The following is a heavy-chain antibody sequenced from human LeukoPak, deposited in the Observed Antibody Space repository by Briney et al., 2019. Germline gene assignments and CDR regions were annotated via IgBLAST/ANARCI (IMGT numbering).Heavy chain of an antibody. CDR2: VKGDGTFT. J-gene: IGHJ4*02. CDR1: GFTFSSHW. D-gene: IGHD5-24*01. V-gene: IGHV3-74*01. CDR3: VRDGDDFNLDY. Sequence: PGGSLRLFCAASGFTFSSHWMHWVRQAPGKGLVWVSRVKGDGTFTNYADSVYGRFTISRDNAKNTLYLHMHSLRAEDTAVYYCVRDGDDFNLDYWGQGNLVTVSS.